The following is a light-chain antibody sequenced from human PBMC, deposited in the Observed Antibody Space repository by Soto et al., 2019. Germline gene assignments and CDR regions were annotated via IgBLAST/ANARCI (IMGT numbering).Light chain of an antibody. Sequence: EAVMTQSPLSLPVTLGQPASISCRSSQSLLYSDGKTFLTWFHQRPGQAPRRLFYEVSNRDSGVPDRFSGSGSGTDFTLKISRVEAEDVGLYYGMQGTHWPLTFGGGTKVEIK. CDR2: EVS. J-gene: IGKJ4*01. CDR1: QSLLYSDGKTF. CDR3: MQGTHWPLT. V-gene: IGKV2-30*01.